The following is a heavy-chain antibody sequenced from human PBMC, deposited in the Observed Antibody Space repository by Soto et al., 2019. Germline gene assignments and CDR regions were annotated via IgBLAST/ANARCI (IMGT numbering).Heavy chain of an antibody. CDR3: VIDQFADYAVDA. CDR2: ISSTSSTI. V-gene: IGHV3-48*01. CDR1: GVTFSSYS. J-gene: IGHJ5*02. D-gene: IGHD4-17*01. Sequence: PGGSLRLSCAASGVTFSSYSMNWVRQAPGKGLEWVSYISSTSSTIYYADSVKGRFTISRDNAKNSLYLQMNSLRAEDTAVYYGVIDQFADYAVDAWGQGTLVTVSS.